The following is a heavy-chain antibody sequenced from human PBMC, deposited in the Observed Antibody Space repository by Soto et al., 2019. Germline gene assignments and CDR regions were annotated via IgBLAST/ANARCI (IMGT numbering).Heavy chain of an antibody. CDR2: IYPGDSDT. Sequence: PGESLKISCKGSGYSFTSYWIGWVRQMPGKGLEWTGIIYPGDSDTRYSPSFQGQVTISRDNSKNTLYLQMNSLRAEDTAVYHCARDKATMAHNWFDPWGQGTLVTVSS. D-gene: IGHD3-10*01. CDR3: ARDKATMAHNWFDP. CDR1: GYSFTSYW. V-gene: IGHV5-51*01. J-gene: IGHJ5*02.